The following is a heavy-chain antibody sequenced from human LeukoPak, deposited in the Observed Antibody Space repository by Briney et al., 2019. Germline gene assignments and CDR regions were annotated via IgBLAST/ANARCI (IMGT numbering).Heavy chain of an antibody. CDR1: GFTFSSYG. CDR2: IWYDGSNK. J-gene: IGHJ4*02. CDR3: ARKIGSGSLNDY. D-gene: IGHD3-10*01. Sequence: HGGSLRLSCAASGFTFSSYGMHWVRQAPGKGLEWVAVIWYDGSNKYYADSVKGRFTISRDNSKNTLYLQMNSLRAEDTAVYYCARKIGSGSLNDYWGQGTLVTVSS. V-gene: IGHV3-33*01.